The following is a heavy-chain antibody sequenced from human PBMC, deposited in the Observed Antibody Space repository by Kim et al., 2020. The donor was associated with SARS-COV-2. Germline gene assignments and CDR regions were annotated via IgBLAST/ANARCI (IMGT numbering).Heavy chain of an antibody. D-gene: IGHD6-13*01. J-gene: IGHJ3*02. Sequence: QKFQGRVTITADESTSTAYMELSSLRSEDTAVYYCARVGEQLVLFDAFDIWGQGTMVTVSS. V-gene: IGHV1-69*01. CDR3: ARVGEQLVLFDAFDI.